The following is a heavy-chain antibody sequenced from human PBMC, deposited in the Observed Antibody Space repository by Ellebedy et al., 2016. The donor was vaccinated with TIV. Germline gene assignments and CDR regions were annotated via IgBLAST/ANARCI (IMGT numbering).Heavy chain of an antibody. CDR2: MSRSGSII. J-gene: IGHJ4*02. CDR1: GFSFSGVY. V-gene: IGHV3-11*01. Sequence: GGPLRLSXAASGFSFSGVYMTWIRQAPGKGLEWVSHMSRSGSIIFYTDSVKGRFTISRDNAKNSLYLEMKSLRAEDTAVYYCARVSYMENIDQWGQGTLVTVSS. CDR3: ARVSYMENIDQ. D-gene: IGHD3-16*01.